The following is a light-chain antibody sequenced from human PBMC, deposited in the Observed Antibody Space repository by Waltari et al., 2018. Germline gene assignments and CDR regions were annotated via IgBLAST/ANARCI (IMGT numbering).Light chain of an antibody. CDR3: QQYNDWPKIT. V-gene: IGKV3-15*01. J-gene: IGKJ5*01. CDR2: GAS. Sequence: EIVMTQSPATLSVSPGERATLSCRASQSVSSDLAWYQQQPGQAPGLLFYGASTRATGIPARFSGSGSGTDFTLSISSLQSEDFALYYCQQYNDWPKITFGQGTRLEIK. CDR1: QSVSSD.